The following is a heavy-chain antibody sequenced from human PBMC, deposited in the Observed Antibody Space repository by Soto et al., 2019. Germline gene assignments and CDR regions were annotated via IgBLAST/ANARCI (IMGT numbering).Heavy chain of an antibody. V-gene: IGHV3-30*18. CDR2: ISNDGSDK. Sequence: QVQLVESGGGVVQPGRSLRLSCAASGFTFNNYGMHWVRQAPGKGLEWVATISNDGSDKYYAGYVKGRLTLSRDNSKNTVYLQMNSLSAEETDVYYCANDQSIAASHGIDWGQGTMVTVSS. CDR1: GFTFNNYG. J-gene: IGHJ3*01. D-gene: IGHD6-6*01. CDR3: ANDQSIAASHGID.